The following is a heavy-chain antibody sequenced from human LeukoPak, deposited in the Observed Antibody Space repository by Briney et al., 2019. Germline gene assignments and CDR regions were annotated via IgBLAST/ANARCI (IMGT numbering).Heavy chain of an antibody. D-gene: IGHD5-18*01. CDR3: ATLSGDSHGYDY. J-gene: IGHJ4*02. CDR2: ILHDGSNK. V-gene: IGHV3-30*03. Sequence: GGSLRLSCAASGITFSSYAMHWVRQAPGKGLEWVAVILHDGSNKQSADSVKGRFTISRDNSKNTLYLQINSLRAEDTAVYYCATLSGDSHGYDYWGLGTLVTVSS. CDR1: GITFSSYA.